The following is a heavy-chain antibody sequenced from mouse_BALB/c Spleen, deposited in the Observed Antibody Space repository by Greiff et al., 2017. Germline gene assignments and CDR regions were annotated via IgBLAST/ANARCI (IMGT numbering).Heavy chain of an antibody. CDR3: TRDRELQFAY. D-gene: IGHD2-1*01. CDR2: ISSGGSYT. Sequence: EVMLVESGGGLVKPGGSLKLSCAASGFTFSSYTMSWVRQTPEKRLEWVATISSGGSYTYYPDSVKGRFTISRDNAKNTLYLQMSSLKSEDTAMYYCTRDRELQFAYWGQGTLVTVSA. CDR1: GFTFSSYT. J-gene: IGHJ3*01. V-gene: IGHV5-6-4*01.